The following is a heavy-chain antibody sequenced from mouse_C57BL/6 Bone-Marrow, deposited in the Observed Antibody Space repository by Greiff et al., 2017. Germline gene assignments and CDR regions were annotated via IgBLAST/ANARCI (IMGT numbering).Heavy chain of an antibody. CDR1: GFNIKDDY. V-gene: IGHV14-4*01. Sequence: VQLQQSGAELVRPGASVKLSCTASGFNIKDDYMHWVKQRPEQGLEWIGWIDPENGDTEYASKFQGKATITADPSSNTAYLQLSSLTSEDTAVYYCTTWNLLLRYLDYWGQGTTLTVSS. CDR3: TTWNLLLRYLDY. J-gene: IGHJ2*01. CDR2: IDPENGDT. D-gene: IGHD1-1*01.